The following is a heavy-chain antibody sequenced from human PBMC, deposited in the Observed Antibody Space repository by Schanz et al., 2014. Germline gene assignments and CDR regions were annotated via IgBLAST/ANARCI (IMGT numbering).Heavy chain of an antibody. CDR1: GFIFNDYY. CDR3: AREGKMVTIDS. J-gene: IGHJ4*02. Sequence: VQLVESGGGLVKPGGSLRLSCAASGFIFNDYYMNWIRQAPGKGLEWLSYISRDGTTSYYADSVKGRFTISRDNAKNTVYLQMNSLRAEDTAVYYCAREGKMVTIDSWGQGTLVTVSS. D-gene: IGHD2-8*01. CDR2: ISRDGTTS. V-gene: IGHV3-11*04.